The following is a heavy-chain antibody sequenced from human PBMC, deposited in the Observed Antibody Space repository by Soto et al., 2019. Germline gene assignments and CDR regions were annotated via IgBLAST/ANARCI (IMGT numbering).Heavy chain of an antibody. J-gene: IGHJ5*02. Sequence: QVQLQESGPGLVKPSQTLSLTCAVSGGSISSGGYSWNWIRHPPGKGLEWIGYIYHSGYTLYNPSLKSRVTISVDKSKNQFSPRLSSLSPADTAVYYRARDSLTGTDFAAWGQGTLVTVAS. CDR2: IYHSGYT. CDR3: ARDSLTGTDFAA. V-gene: IGHV4-30-2*01. CDR1: GGSISSGGYS. D-gene: IGHD1-1*01.